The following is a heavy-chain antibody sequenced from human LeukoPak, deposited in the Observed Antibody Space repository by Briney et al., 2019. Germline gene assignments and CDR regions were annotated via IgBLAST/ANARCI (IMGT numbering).Heavy chain of an antibody. CDR3: ARARVLLWFGEFDY. V-gene: IGHV1-18*01. D-gene: IGHD3-10*01. Sequence: ASVTVSCTASGYTFTSYGISWVRQAPGQGLEWMGWISAYNGNTNYAQKLQGRVTMTTDTSTSTAYMELRSLRAEDTAVYYCARARVLLWFGEFDYWGQGTLVTVSS. CDR1: GYTFTSYG. CDR2: ISAYNGNT. J-gene: IGHJ4*02.